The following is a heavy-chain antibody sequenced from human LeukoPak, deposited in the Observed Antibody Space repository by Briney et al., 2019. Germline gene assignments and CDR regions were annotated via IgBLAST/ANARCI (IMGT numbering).Heavy chain of an antibody. CDR1: GFTFSSYA. CDR3: AKLPEGYCSSTSCEY. CDR2: ISGSGGST. V-gene: IGHV3-23*01. Sequence: GGSLRLSCAASGFTFSSYAMSWVRQAPGKGLEWVSAISGSGGSTYYADSVKGRFTVSRDNSKNTLYLQMNSLRAEDTAVYYCAKLPEGYCSSTSCEYWGQGTLVTVTS. D-gene: IGHD2-2*01. J-gene: IGHJ4*02.